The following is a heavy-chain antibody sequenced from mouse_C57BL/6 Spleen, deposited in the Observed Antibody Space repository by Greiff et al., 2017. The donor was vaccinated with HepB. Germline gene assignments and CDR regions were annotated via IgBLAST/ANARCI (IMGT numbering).Heavy chain of an antibody. D-gene: IGHD2-1*01. CDR3: AREGNSYAMDY. V-gene: IGHV3-6*01. CDR2: ISYDGSN. Sequence: EVKLEESGPGLVKPSQSLSLTCSVTGYSITSGYYWNWIRQFPENKLEWMGYISYDGSNNYNPSLKNRISITRDTSKNQFFLKLNSVTTEDTATYYCAREGNSYAMDYWGQGTSVTVSS. CDR1: GYSITSGYY. J-gene: IGHJ4*01.